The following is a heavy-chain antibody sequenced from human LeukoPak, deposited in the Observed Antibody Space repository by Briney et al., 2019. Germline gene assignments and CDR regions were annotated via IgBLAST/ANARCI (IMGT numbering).Heavy chain of an antibody. Sequence: SVKVSCKASGGTFSSYAISWVRQAPGQGLEWMEGIIPIFGTANYAQKFQGRVTITADESTSTAYMELSSLRSEDTAVYYCARAGGPWIQTPKNYGMDVWGQGTTVTVSS. CDR1: GGTFSSYA. CDR2: IIPIFGTA. D-gene: IGHD5-18*01. V-gene: IGHV1-69*01. J-gene: IGHJ6*02. CDR3: ARAGGPWIQTPKNYGMDV.